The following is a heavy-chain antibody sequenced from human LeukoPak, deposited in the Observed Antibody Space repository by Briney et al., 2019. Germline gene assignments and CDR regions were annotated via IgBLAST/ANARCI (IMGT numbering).Heavy chain of an antibody. D-gene: IGHD2-2*01. V-gene: IGHV4-30-2*01. J-gene: IGHJ3*02. Sequence: NTSETLSLTCTVSGGSISSSSYYWSWIRQPPGKGLEWIGYIYHSGSTYYNPSLKSRVTISVDRSKNQFSLKLSSVTAADTAVYYCAREGDYCSSTSCSTGDAFDIWGQGTMVTVSS. CDR1: GGSISSSSYY. CDR3: AREGDYCSSTSCSTGDAFDI. CDR2: IYHSGST.